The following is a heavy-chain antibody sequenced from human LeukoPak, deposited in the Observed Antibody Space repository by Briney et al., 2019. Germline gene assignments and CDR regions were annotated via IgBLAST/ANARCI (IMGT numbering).Heavy chain of an antibody. CDR2: ISYDGSNK. D-gene: IGHD6-19*01. V-gene: IGHV3-30-3*01. CDR1: GFTFSSYA. J-gene: IGHJ4*02. CDR3: ARDARAAVAGPIDY. Sequence: GGSLRLSCAASGFTFSSYAMHWVRQAPGKGLEWVAVISYDGSNKYYADSVKGRFTISRDNSKNTLYLQMNSLRAEDTAVYYCARDARAAVAGPIDYWGQGTLVTVSS.